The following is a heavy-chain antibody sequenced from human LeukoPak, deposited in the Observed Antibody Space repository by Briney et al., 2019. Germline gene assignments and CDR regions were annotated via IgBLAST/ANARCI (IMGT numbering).Heavy chain of an antibody. CDR3: ARDERVYSYGLYYYYGMDV. CDR1: GYTFTSYG. V-gene: IGHV1-18*01. Sequence: ASVKVSCKASGYTFTSYGISWVRQAHGQGLEWMGWISAYNGNTNYAQKLQGRVTMTTDTSTSTAYMELRSLRSDDTAVYYCARDERVYSYGLYYYYGMDVWGQGTTVTVSS. CDR2: ISAYNGNT. D-gene: IGHD5-18*01. J-gene: IGHJ6*02.